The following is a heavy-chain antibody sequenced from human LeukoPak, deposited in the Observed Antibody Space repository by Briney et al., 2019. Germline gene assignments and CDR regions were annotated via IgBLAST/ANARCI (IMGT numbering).Heavy chain of an antibody. CDR2: MKGSGES. Sequence: GGSLRLSCAASGLSFRSFAMSRVRQAPARGLEWVSSMKGSGESFYADSLRGRFTLSRDESKNTVYLQLSNLRVEDTAVYYCARASWVSAADAVSWGQGTLVTVSS. J-gene: IGHJ4*02. D-gene: IGHD3-10*01. CDR1: GLSFRSFA. V-gene: IGHV3-23*01. CDR3: ARASWVSAADAVS.